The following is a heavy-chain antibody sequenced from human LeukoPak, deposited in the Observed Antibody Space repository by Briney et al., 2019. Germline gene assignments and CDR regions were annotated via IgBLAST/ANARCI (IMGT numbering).Heavy chain of an antibody. CDR3: ATVFYGSGSLLDAFDI. V-gene: IGHV1-24*01. CDR2: FDPEDGET. CDR1: GYILTEIS. Sequence: ASVKVSCKVSGYILTEISMHWVRQAPGKGLGWMGGFDPEDGETIYAQKFQGRVTMTEDTSTDTAYMELSSLRSEDTAVYYCATVFYGSGSLLDAFDIWGQGTMVTVSS. D-gene: IGHD3-10*01. J-gene: IGHJ3*02.